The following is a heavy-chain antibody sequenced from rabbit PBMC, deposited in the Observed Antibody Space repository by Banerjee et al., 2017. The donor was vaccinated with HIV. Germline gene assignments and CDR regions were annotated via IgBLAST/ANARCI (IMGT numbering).Heavy chain of an antibody. CDR1: GFSFSSSYW. CDR3: ARGLVAGVLDL. Sequence: QQQLEESGGGLVQPEGSLTLTCTASGFSFSSSYWICWVRQAPGKGLELIACIDTGSSGSTYYASWAKGRFTISKTSSTTVTLQMTSLTAADTATYFCARGLVAGVLDLWGQGTLVTVS. V-gene: IGHV1S45*01. J-gene: IGHJ4*01. D-gene: IGHD3-3*01. CDR2: IDTGSSGST.